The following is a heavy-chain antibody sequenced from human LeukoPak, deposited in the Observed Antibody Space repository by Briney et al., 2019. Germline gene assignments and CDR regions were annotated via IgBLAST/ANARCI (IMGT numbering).Heavy chain of an antibody. Sequence: PSETLSLTCTVSGGSISSSTYYWSWIRQPAGKGLEWIGRIYTSGSTNYNPSLKSRVTISVDTSKNQFSLKLSSVTAADTAVYYCARDLGDWGQGTLVTVSS. CDR3: ARDLGD. V-gene: IGHV4-61*02. CDR2: IYTSGST. D-gene: IGHD1-26*01. CDR1: GGSISSSTYY. J-gene: IGHJ4*02.